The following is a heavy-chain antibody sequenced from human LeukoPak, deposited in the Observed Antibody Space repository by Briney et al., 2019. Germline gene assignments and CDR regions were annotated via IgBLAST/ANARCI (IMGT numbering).Heavy chain of an antibody. CDR2: ASYYVGKQ. V-gene: IGHV3-23*01. CDR1: GFTFSDYA. D-gene: IGHD1-1*01. Sequence: GGSLTLSCAASGFTFSDYAMSWVRQAPGKGLEWVSTASYYVGKQYHAGSVRGRFTVSRDNSRNTVSLQMSSLRVEDTGIYYCAKAGIGADGAGFLCEYWGQGTLVTVSS. J-gene: IGHJ4*02. CDR3: AKAGIGADGAGFLCEY.